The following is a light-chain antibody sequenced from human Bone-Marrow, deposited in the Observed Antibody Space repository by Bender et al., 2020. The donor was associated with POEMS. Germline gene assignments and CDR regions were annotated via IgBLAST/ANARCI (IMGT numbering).Light chain of an antibody. CDR3: SSYAGNNNVV. J-gene: IGLJ2*01. CDR1: SSNIGNHG. V-gene: IGLV1-36*01. CDR2: KND. Sequence: QSALTQPPSLSEAPRQRVTISCSGSSSNIGNHGVYWYQQPPGEAPKLLIYKNDRRPSGVPDRFSGSKSGTSASLAISGLRSEDEADYYCSSYAGNNNVVFGGGTKLTVL.